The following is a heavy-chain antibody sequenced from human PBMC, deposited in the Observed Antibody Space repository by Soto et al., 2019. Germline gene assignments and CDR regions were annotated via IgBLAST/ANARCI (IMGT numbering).Heavy chain of an antibody. D-gene: IGHD3-3*01. CDR3: ARANYDFWSGYYRPYGMDV. Sequence: SETLSLTCTVSGGSISSYYWSWIRQPPGKGLEWIGYIYYSGSTNYNPSLKSRVTISVDRSKNQFSLKLSSVTAADTAVYYCARANYDFWSGYYRPYGMDVWGQGTTVTVSS. CDR2: IYYSGST. V-gene: IGHV4-59*12. CDR1: GGSISSYY. J-gene: IGHJ6*02.